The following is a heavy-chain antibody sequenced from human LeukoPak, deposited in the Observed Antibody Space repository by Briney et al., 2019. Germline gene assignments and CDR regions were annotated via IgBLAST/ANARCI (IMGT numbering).Heavy chain of an antibody. D-gene: IGHD6-13*01. CDR1: GFTFSGSA. Sequence: GGSLRLSCAASGFTFSGSAMHWVRQASGKGLEWVGRIRSKANSYATAYAASVKGRFTISRDDSKNTAYLQMNSLKTEDTAVYYCTSPLPGIAAAGTYYYYMDVWGKGTTVTVSS. CDR2: IRSKANSYAT. CDR3: TSPLPGIAAAGTYYYYMDV. V-gene: IGHV3-73*01. J-gene: IGHJ6*03.